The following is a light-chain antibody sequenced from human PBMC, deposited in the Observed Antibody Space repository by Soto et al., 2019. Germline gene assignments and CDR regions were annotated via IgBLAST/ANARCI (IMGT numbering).Light chain of an antibody. Sequence: ETVMTQSPATLSVSPGGRATLSCRASQTVSSNLSWYQQKPGQSPRLLIYGASTRATGITARFSGSGSGTEFTLTINSLQSEDFAVYYCQQYKNWPHTFGPGTKVDIK. J-gene: IGKJ2*01. V-gene: IGKV3-15*01. CDR2: GAS. CDR1: QTVSSN. CDR3: QQYKNWPHT.